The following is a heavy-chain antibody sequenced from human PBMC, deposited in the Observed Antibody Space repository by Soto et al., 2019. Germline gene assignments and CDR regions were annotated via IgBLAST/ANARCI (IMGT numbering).Heavy chain of an antibody. CDR1: GFTFSNYW. D-gene: IGHD4-17*01. J-gene: IGHJ4*02. CDR2: IKQYGSEK. Sequence: PGGSLRLSCGASGFTFSNYWMSWVRQAPGKGLEWVASIKQYGSEKYYVESVKGRFTISRDNAKNSLYLQMNSLRAEDTAVYYCARDRGDYGDYRFFDFWGQGTLVTVSS. V-gene: IGHV3-7*01. CDR3: ARDRGDYGDYRFFDF.